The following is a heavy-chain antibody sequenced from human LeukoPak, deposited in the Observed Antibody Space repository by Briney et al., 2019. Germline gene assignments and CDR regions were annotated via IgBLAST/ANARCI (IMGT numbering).Heavy chain of an antibody. V-gene: IGHV3-64D*06. D-gene: IGHD1-14*01. J-gene: IGHJ5*02. Sequence: GGSLRLSCSASGFTFSTYAMHWVRQAPGKGLEYVPAISGNGGATYYSDSVKGRFTISRDNSKNTLYLQMSSLRPEDTAVYYCVREVYNGNWFDPWGQGTLVTVSS. CDR1: GFTFSTYA. CDR2: ISGNGGAT. CDR3: VREVYNGNWFDP.